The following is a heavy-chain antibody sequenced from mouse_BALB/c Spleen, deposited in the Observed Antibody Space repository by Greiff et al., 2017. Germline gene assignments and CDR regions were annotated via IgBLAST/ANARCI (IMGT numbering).Heavy chain of an antibody. D-gene: IGHD1-1*01. Sequence: QVQLQQSGAELVRPGTSVTMSCKAAGYTFTNYWVGWVKQRPGHGLEWIGDIYPGGGYTNYNEKFKGQATLTADTSSSTAYMQLSSLTSEDSAIYYCARDLYCDGSSYAMDYWGQGTTVTVSS. J-gene: IGHJ4*01. CDR2: IYPGGGYT. CDR3: ARDLYCDGSSYAMDY. V-gene: IGHV1-63*02. CDR1: GYTFTNYW.